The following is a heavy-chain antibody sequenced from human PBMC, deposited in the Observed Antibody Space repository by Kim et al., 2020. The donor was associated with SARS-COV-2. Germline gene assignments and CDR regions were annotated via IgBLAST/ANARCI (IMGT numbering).Heavy chain of an antibody. J-gene: IGHJ6*02. CDR2: IYYSGST. V-gene: IGHV4-59*01. CDR1: GGSISSYY. Sequence: SETLSLTCTVSGGSISSYYWSWIRQPPGKGLEWIGYIYYSGSTNYNPSLKSRVTISVDTSKNQFSLKLSSVTAADTAVYYCARGNYYDSSGPYYYYYGMDVWGQGTTVTVSS. CDR3: ARGNYYDSSGPYYYYYGMDV. D-gene: IGHD3-22*01.